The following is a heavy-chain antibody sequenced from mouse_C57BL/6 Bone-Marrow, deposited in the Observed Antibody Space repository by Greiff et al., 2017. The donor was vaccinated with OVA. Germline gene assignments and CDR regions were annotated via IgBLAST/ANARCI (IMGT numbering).Heavy chain of an antibody. Sequence: VQLQQPGAELVKPGASVKLSCKASGYTFTSYWMQWVKQRPGQGLEWIGEIDPSDSYTNYNQKFKGKATLTVDTSSSIAYMQLSSLTSEDSAVYYCALYDYGSSEQWFDDWGQGTLVTVSA. CDR2: IDPSDSYT. CDR3: ALYDYGSSEQWFDD. J-gene: IGHJ3*01. CDR1: GYTFTSYW. V-gene: IGHV1-50*01. D-gene: IGHD1-1*01.